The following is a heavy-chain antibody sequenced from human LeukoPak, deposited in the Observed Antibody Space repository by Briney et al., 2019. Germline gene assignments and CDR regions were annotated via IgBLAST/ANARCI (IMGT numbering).Heavy chain of an antibody. Sequence: PGGSLRLSCAASGFTFXSYXXHXVXQAPGXXLEWXAVIWYDGSNKYYADSVKGRFTISRDNSKNTLYLQMNSLRAEDTAVYYCARDPGDYYGSGSSDAFDIWGQGTMVTVSS. D-gene: IGHD3-10*01. CDR3: ARDPGDYYGSGSSDAFDI. V-gene: IGHV3-33*01. CDR2: IWYDGSNK. CDR1: GFTFXSYX. J-gene: IGHJ3*02.